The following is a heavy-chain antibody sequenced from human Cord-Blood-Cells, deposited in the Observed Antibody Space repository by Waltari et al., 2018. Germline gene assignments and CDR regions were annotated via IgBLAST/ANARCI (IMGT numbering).Heavy chain of an antibody. V-gene: IGHV4-34*01. J-gene: IGHJ6*02. CDR3: ARLYYDYVYGMDV. D-gene: IGHD3-16*01. CDR1: GGSFSGYY. CDR2: INHSGST. Sequence: QVQLQQWGAGRLKPSETLSLTCAVYGGSFSGYYWTWIRQPPGKGLEWIGEINHSGSTNYNPSRKSRVTISVDTSKNQFSLKLSSVTAADTAVYYCARLYYDYVYGMDVWGQGTTVTVSS.